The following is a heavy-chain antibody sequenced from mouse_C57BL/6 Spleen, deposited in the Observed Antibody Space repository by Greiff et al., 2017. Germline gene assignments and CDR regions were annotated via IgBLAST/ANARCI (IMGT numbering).Heavy chain of an antibody. V-gene: IGHV7-3*01. CDR3: ATLYYYGGPFAY. CDR2: IRNKANGYTT. J-gene: IGHJ3*01. CDR1: GFTFTDYY. D-gene: IGHD1-1*01. Sequence: EVMLVESGGGLVQPGGSLSLSCAASGFTFTDYYMSWVRQPPGKALEWLGFIRNKANGYTTEYSASVKGRFTISRDNSQSILYLQMNALRDEDSATDYCATLYYYGGPFAYWGQGTLVTVSA.